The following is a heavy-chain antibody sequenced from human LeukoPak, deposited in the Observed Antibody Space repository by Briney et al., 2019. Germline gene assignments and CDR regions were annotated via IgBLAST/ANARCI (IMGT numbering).Heavy chain of an antibody. CDR2: IHSSGGT. V-gene: IGHV3-53*01. CDR3: IVFGDSNH. J-gene: IGHJ5*02. CDR1: GFTVSSNY. Sequence: GGSLRLSCAASGFTVSSNYMSWVRQAPGKGLEWVSAIHSSGGTYYADSVKGRFTISRDTSKNTLYLQINSLRVEDTAVYYCIVFGDSNHWGQGTLVTVSS. D-gene: IGHD4-17*01.